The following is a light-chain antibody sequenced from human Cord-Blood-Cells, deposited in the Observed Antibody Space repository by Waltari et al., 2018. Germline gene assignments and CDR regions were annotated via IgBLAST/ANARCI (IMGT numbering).Light chain of an antibody. CDR1: QSISSY. J-gene: IGKJ3*01. CDR3: QQSYSTSA. CDR2: AAS. V-gene: IGKV1-39*01. Sequence: DIQMTQSPSSLSASVGDRVTITCRASQSISSYLNWYQQKPGQAPKLLIYAASSLQSGVPSRFSGSGSGTDFTLTISSLQPEDFATYYCQQSYSTSAFGPGTKVDIK.